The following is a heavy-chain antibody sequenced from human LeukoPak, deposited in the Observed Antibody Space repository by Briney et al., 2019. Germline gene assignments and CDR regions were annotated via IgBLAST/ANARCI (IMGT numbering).Heavy chain of an antibody. D-gene: IGHD1-1*01. CDR2: IIPILGIA. V-gene: IGHV1-69*02. CDR1: GGTFSSYT. Sequence: ASVKVSCKASGGTFSSYTISWVRQAPGQGLEWMGRIIPILGIANYAQKFQGRVTITADKSTSTAYMELSSLRSEDTAVYYCARGQSTTGTSFDYRGQGTLVTVSS. CDR3: ARGQSTTGTSFDY. J-gene: IGHJ4*02.